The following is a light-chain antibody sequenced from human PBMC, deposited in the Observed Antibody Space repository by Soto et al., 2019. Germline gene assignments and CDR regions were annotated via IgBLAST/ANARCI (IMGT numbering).Light chain of an antibody. J-gene: IGKJ3*01. Sequence: DIQMTQSPSTLSGSVGDRVTITCRASQTISSWLAWYQQKPGKVPKLLMFAASTLQSGVPSRFSGSRSGTDFTLTVSSLQPEDVATYYCQKYNSAPLTFGPGTKVDIK. CDR2: AAS. CDR1: QTISSW. CDR3: QKYNSAPLT. V-gene: IGKV1-27*01.